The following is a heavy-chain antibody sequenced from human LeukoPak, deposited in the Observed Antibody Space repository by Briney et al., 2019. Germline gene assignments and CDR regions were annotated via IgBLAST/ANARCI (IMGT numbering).Heavy chain of an antibody. J-gene: IGHJ4*01. D-gene: IGHD6-19*01. CDR2: INPNSGGT. V-gene: IGHV1-2*06. Sequence: AXVKVSCKASGYTFTGYYMHWVRQAPGQGLEWMGRINPNSGGTNYAQKFQGRVTMTRDTFISTAYMELSRLRSDDTAVYYCARENIPVAGTLPDYWGHGTLVTVSS. CDR3: ARENIPVAGTLPDY. CDR1: GYTFTGYY.